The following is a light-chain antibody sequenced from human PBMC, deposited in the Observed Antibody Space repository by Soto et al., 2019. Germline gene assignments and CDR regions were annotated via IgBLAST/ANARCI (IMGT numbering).Light chain of an antibody. CDR1: QTISSW. CDR2: DAS. J-gene: IGKJ1*01. Sequence: DIQMTQSPSTLYGSVGDRVSITCRASQTISSWLAWYQQKPGKAPKLLIYDASSLESGVPSRFSGSGSGTEFTLTISSLQPDDFATYYCQQYNSGTFGQGTKVDI. CDR3: QQYNSGT. V-gene: IGKV1-5*01.